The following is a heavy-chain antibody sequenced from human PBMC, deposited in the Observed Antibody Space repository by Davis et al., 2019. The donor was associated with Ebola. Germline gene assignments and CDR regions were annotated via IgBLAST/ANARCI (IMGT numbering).Heavy chain of an antibody. Sequence: PGGSLRLSCAASGFKFSSFWMSWVRRAPGKGLEWVANIRQDGSEIRYLASVKGRFTISRDNAKNSLYLQMNRLRVEDSALYYCAKDNWGQGYIDAFDVWGQGTMVTVSS. J-gene: IGHJ3*01. CDR2: IRQDGSEI. CDR1: GFKFSSFW. V-gene: IGHV3-7*04. D-gene: IGHD7-27*01. CDR3: AKDNWGQGYIDAFDV.